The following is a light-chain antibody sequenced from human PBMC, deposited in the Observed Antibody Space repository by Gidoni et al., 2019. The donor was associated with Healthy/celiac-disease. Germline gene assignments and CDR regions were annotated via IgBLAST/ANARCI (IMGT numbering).Light chain of an antibody. CDR3: MQALQTPYT. Sequence: DIVMTKSPLSLPVTPGEPASISCRSSQSLLHSNGYNYLDWYLQKQGQSPQLLIYLGSNRSAGVPDRFSGSGSGTDFTLKISRVEAEDVGVYYCMQALQTPYTFGQGTKLEIK. J-gene: IGKJ2*01. V-gene: IGKV2-28*01. CDR1: QSLLHSNGYNY. CDR2: LGS.